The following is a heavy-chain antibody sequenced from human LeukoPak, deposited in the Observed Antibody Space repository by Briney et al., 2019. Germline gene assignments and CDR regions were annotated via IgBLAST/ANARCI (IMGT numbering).Heavy chain of an antibody. CDR3: ARPGTTVTTVFDY. D-gene: IGHD4-17*01. CDR2: INPNSGGT. J-gene: IGHJ4*02. V-gene: IGHV1-2*06. Sequence: ASVKVSCKASGYTFTGYYMHWVRQAPGQGLEWMGRINPNSGGTNYAQKFQGRVTMTRDASISTAYMELSGLRSDDTAVYYCARPGTTVTTVFDYWGQGTLVTVSS. CDR1: GYTFTGYY.